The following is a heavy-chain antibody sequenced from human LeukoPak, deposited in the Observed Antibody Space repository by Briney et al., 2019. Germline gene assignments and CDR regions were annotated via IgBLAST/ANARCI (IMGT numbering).Heavy chain of an antibody. CDR1: GGSFSGYY. D-gene: IGHD3-22*01. V-gene: IGHV4-34*01. CDR2: INHSGST. CDR3: ARGSKYYYDSSGFPNWFDP. J-gene: IGHJ5*02. Sequence: SETLSLTCAVYGGSFSGYYWSWIRQPPGKGLEWIGEINHSGSTNYNPSLKSRVTISVDTSKNQFSLNLSSVTAADTAVYYCARGSKYYYDSSGFPNWFDPWGQGTLVTVSS.